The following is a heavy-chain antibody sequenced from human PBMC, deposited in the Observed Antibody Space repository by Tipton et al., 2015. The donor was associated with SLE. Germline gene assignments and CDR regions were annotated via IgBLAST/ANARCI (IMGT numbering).Heavy chain of an antibody. J-gene: IGHJ4*02. CDR1: GFTFSSYW. V-gene: IGHV3-7*01. CDR2: IKQDGSEK. D-gene: IGHD4-17*01. CDR3: ATYGREGYYFDY. Sequence: SLRLSCAASGFTFSSYWMSWVRQAPGKGLEWVANIKQDGSEKYYVDSVTGRFTIPRDNAKNSLYLQMNSLRAEDTAVYYCATYGREGYYFDYWGQGTLVTVSS.